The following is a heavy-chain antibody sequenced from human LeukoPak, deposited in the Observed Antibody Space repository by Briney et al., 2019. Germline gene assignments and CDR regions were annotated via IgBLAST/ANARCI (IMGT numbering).Heavy chain of an antibody. D-gene: IGHD2-2*01. J-gene: IGHJ6*02. V-gene: IGHV3-33*08. CDR1: GFTFSSYG. CDR3: ARGAVDTDIVVVPAALGLYYYYGMDV. CDR2: IWYDGSNK. Sequence: GGSLRLSCAASGFTFSSYGMHWVRQAPGKGLEWVAVIWYDGSNKYYADSVKGRFTISRDNSKNTLYLQMNSLRAEDTAVYYCARGAVDTDIVVVPAALGLYYYYGMDVWGQGTTVTVSS.